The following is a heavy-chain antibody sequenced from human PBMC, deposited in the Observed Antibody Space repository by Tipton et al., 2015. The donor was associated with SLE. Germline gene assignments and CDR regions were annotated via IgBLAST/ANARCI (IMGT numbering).Heavy chain of an antibody. CDR3: AKGRTGLLIDAFEL. CDR1: GFTFDDYA. D-gene: IGHD7-27*01. V-gene: IGHV3-43D*03. CDR2: IRWDGTRT. Sequence: SLRLSCVASGFTFDDYAMDWIRQAPGKGLEWVALIRWDGTRTYYADSVQGRFTISRDNSRNSLYLQMNSLRAEDTALYFCAKGRTGLLIDAFELWGQGTMVTVSS. J-gene: IGHJ3*01.